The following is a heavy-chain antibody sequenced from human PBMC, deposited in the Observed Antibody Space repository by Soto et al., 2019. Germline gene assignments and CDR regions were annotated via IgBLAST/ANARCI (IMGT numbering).Heavy chain of an antibody. J-gene: IGHJ4*02. CDR1: GFTFSSLW. Sequence: GSLRLSCAASGFTFSSLWMSWVRQAPGKGLEWVANINQDGSEKNYVDSVKGRFTISRDNSKNTLYLQMSSLRAEDTAVYYCVGGASQLWPLVWGQGTLVTVSS. CDR3: VGGASQLWPLV. CDR2: INQDGSEK. V-gene: IGHV3-7*04. D-gene: IGHD5-18*01.